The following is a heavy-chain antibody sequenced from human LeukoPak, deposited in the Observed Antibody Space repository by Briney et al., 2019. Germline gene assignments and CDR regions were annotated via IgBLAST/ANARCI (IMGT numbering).Heavy chain of an antibody. Sequence: GESLKISCKGSGYSFTRYWISWVRQMPGKGLEWMGRIDPSDSYTNYSPSFQGHVTISADKSISTAYLQWSSLKASDTAMYYCARQLAGTRWDFDYWGQGTLVTVSS. CDR1: GYSFTRYW. J-gene: IGHJ4*02. CDR3: ARQLAGTRWDFDY. V-gene: IGHV5-10-1*01. CDR2: IDPSDSYT. D-gene: IGHD6-19*01.